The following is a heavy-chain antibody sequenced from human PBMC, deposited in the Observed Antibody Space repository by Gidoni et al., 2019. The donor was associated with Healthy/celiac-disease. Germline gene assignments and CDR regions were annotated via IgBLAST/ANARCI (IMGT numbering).Heavy chain of an antibody. CDR1: GGSISSYY. D-gene: IGHD2-2*01. V-gene: IGHV4-59*01. Sequence: QVQLQESGPGLVKPSETLSLTCTVSGGSISSYYWSWIRQPPGKGLEWIGYIYYSGSTNYNPSLKSRVTISVDTSKNQFSLKLSSVTAADTAVYYCARGDIVVVPAASRAVYFDYWGQGTLVTVSS. CDR3: ARGDIVVVPAASRAVYFDY. J-gene: IGHJ4*02. CDR2: IYYSGST.